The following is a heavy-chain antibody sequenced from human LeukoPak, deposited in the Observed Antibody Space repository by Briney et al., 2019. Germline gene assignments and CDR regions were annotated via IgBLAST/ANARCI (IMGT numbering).Heavy chain of an antibody. V-gene: IGHV4-59*01. D-gene: IGHD7-27*01. CDR2: IYYSGST. J-gene: IGHJ6*03. Sequence: KPSETLSLTCTVSGGSISSYYWSWIRQPPGKGLEWIGYIYYSGSTNYNPSLKSRVTISVDTSKNQFSLKLSSVTAADTAVYYCARSLGYYYYYMDVWGKGTTVTVSS. CDR3: ARSLGYYYYYMDV. CDR1: GGSISSYY.